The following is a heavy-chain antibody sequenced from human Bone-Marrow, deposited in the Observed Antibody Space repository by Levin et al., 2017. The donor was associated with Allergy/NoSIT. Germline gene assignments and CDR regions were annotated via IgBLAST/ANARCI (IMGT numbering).Heavy chain of an antibody. D-gene: IGHD5-24*01. V-gene: IGHV3-48*01. J-gene: IGHJ3*01. Sequence: GGSLRLSCAASGFTFSTYSMNWVRQAPGKGLEWVSYISYSSATINYADSVNGRFTISRDNAKNSLYLQMSSLRPEDTAVYYCARDLGEMATDAWGQGTMVTVSS. CDR3: ARDLGEMATDA. CDR1: GFTFSTYS. CDR2: ISYSSATI.